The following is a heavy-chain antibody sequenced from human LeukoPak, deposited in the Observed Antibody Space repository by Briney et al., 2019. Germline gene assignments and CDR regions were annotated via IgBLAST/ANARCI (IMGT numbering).Heavy chain of an antibody. V-gene: IGHV4-59*01. J-gene: IGHJ6*02. D-gene: IGHD3-10*01. CDR3: ARSYYYGSGSYGMDV. Sequence: SETLSLTCTVSGGSISSYYWSWIRQPPGKGLEWIGYIYYSGSTNYNPSLKSRVTISVDTSKNQFSLKLSSVTAADTAVYYCARSYYYGSGSYGMDVWGQGTMVTVSS. CDR2: IYYSGST. CDR1: GGSISSYY.